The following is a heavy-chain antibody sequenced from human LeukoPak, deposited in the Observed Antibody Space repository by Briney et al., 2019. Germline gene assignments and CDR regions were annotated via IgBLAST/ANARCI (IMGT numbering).Heavy chain of an antibody. CDR2: ISAYNGNT. CDR1: GYTFTSYG. CDR3: ARANPYYYYMDV. J-gene: IGHJ6*03. V-gene: IGHV1-18*01. Sequence: ASVKVSCKASGYTFTSYGISWVRQAPGQGLEWMGWISAYNGNTNYAQKLQGRVTMTTDTSTSTAYMELSSLRSEDTAVYYCARANPYYYYMDVWGKGTTVTVSS.